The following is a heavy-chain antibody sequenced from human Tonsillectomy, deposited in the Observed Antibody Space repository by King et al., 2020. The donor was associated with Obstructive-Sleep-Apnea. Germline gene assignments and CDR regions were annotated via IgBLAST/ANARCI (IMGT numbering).Heavy chain of an antibody. CDR3: AGDVPPLSGGSERLFVDF. J-gene: IGHJ4*02. D-gene: IGHD5-12*01. V-gene: IGHV4-4*07. CDR2: IYTSGIT. Sequence: QLQESGPGLVKPSETLSLTCTVSSGSISSYYWTWIRQPAGKGLEWIGHIYTSGITNYNPSLKSRLTMSVDTSKNQFSLKLSSVTAADTAVYYCAGDVPPLSGGSERLFVDFWGQGTLVTVSS. CDR1: SGSISSYY.